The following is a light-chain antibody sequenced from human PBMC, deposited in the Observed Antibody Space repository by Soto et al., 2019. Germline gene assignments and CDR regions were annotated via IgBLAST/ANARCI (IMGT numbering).Light chain of an antibody. J-gene: IGLJ3*02. V-gene: IGLV2-14*01. CDR3: SSYVTSGTLV. CDR1: SSGIGGSDY. CDR2: EVS. Sequence: QSALTQAASVSGSPGQSITIACTGTSSGIGGSDYVSWYQKHPGKAPKVIIYEVSDRPSGVSDRFSGSKSGNTASLTISGLQAEDEADYYCSSYVTSGTLVFGGGTKLTVL.